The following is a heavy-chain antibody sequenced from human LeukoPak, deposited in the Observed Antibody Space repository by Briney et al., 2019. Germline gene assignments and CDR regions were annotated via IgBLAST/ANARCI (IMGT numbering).Heavy chain of an antibody. Sequence: PSETLSLTXAVYGGSFSGYYWSWIRQTPGKGLEWIGEINHSGSTNYNPSLKSRVTISVDTSKNQFSLKLSSVTAADTAVYYCARAARRGYSYGYFGYWGQGTLVTVSS. D-gene: IGHD5-18*01. CDR2: INHSGST. V-gene: IGHV4-34*01. J-gene: IGHJ4*02. CDR3: ARAARRGYSYGYFGY. CDR1: GGSFSGYY.